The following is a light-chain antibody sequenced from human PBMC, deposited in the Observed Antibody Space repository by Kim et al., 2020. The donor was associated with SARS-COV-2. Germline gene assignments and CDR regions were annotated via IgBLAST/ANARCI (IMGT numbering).Light chain of an antibody. V-gene: IGLV3-27*01. J-gene: IGLJ3*02. CDR1: VLAKKY. CDR2: KDS. CDR3: YSAADNNWV. Sequence: SVSPGQTARITCSGDVLAKKYARWFQQKPGQAPVVVIYKDSGRPSGIPERFSGSSSGTTVTLTISGAQVEDEADYHCYSAADNNWVFGGGTQLTVL.